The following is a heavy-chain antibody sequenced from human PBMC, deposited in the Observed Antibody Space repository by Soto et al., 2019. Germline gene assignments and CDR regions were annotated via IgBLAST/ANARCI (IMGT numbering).Heavy chain of an antibody. CDR2: IKSKTDGGTT. D-gene: IGHD3-10*01. V-gene: IGHV3-15*02. Sequence: EVQLGKLGGALEKPGGSLGLSGAPSGLPSITAWMGWVRKAPGKGLEWVGRIKSKTDGGTTDYAAPVKGRFTISRDDSKNTLYPQMNSLKTEDTAVYYCTTTDGSGGWGQGTLVTVSS. CDR3: TTTDGSGG. CDR1: GLPSITAW. J-gene: IGHJ4*02.